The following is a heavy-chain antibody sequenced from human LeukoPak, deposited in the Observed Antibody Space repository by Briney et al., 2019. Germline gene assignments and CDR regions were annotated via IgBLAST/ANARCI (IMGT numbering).Heavy chain of an antibody. J-gene: IGHJ4*02. V-gene: IGHV4-4*02. CDR1: GASVSSSNW. CDR2: IHHSGST. D-gene: IGHD6-19*01. CDR3: ARGLYGSDSF. Sequence: SGTLSLTCAVSGASVSSSNWWMWVRQPPKKGLEWIGEIHHSGSTSYNPSLKSRVTMSVDTSKNQISLRLTSVTAADTAVYYCARGLYGSDSFWGQGNLVTVSS.